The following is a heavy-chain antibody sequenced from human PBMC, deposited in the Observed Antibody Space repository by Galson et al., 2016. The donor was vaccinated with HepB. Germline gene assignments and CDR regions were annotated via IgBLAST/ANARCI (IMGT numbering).Heavy chain of an antibody. CDR2: ISASGAYT. J-gene: IGHJ3*02. V-gene: IGHV3-23*01. Sequence: SLRLSCAGSGFTFSTYALNWVRQAPGRGLEWVSVISASGAYTYYADSVNGRVSISRDNSKNPLFLHMSSLRADDTAVYYCAKDRNPLPVSTPDVAYYIWGQGTMVTVSS. CDR1: GFTFSTYA. D-gene: IGHD4-23*01. CDR3: AKDRNPLPVSTPDVAYYI.